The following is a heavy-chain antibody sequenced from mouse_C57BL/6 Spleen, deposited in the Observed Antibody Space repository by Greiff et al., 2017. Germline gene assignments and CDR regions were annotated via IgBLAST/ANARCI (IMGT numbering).Heavy chain of an antibody. V-gene: IGHV3-6*01. Sequence: EVQLVESGPGLVKPSQSLSLTCSVTGYSITSGYYWNWIRQLPGNKLEWMGYISYDGSNNYNPSLKNRISITRDTSKNQVFLKLNSVTTEDTATYYCARDDHQEYYAMDYWGQGTSVTVSS. J-gene: IGHJ4*01. CDR1: GYSITSGYY. CDR3: ARDDHQEYYAMDY. CDR2: ISYDGSN.